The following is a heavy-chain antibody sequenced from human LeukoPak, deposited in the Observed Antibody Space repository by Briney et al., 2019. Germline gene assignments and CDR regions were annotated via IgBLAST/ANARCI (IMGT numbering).Heavy chain of an antibody. D-gene: IGHD2-2*01. CDR1: GFTFTTYT. V-gene: IGHV3-21*01. Sequence: GGSLSLSCAASGFTFTTYTMNWVRQAPGKGLEWVSSISSSSSYIYYADSVKGRFTISRDNAKNSLYLQMNSLRAEDTAVYYCARDCTSCYGMDYWGQGTLVTVSS. CDR3: ARDCTSCYGMDY. J-gene: IGHJ4*02. CDR2: ISSSSSYI.